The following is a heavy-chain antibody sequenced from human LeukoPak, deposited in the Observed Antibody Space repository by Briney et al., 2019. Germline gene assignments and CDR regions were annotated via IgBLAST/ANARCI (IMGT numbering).Heavy chain of an antibody. D-gene: IGHD3-10*01. J-gene: IGHJ4*02. CDR2: INPSGGNT. CDR1: GHIFTNYY. Sequence: ASVKVSCKASGHIFTNYYMHWVRQAPGQGLEWMGTINPSGGNTTYAQKFQGRVTMTRDTSTSTVYMELSSLRSEDTAVYYCARDHGSAYYRAPRHWGQGTLVTVSS. V-gene: IGHV1-46*01. CDR3: ARDHGSAYYRAPRH.